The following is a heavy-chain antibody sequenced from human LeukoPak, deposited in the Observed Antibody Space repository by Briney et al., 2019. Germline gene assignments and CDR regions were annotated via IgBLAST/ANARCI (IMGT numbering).Heavy chain of an antibody. J-gene: IGHJ5*02. CDR3: ARQRAVSVYGWFDP. D-gene: IGHD5/OR15-5a*01. CDR2: IYHSGST. Sequence: PSQTLSLTCTVSGGSISSGGYYWSWIRQPPGKGLEWIGYIYHSGSTNYNPSLKSRVTISVDTSKNQFSLKLSSVTAADTAVYYCARQRAVSVYGWFDPWGQGTLVTVSS. CDR1: GGSISSGGYY. V-gene: IGHV4-30-2*01.